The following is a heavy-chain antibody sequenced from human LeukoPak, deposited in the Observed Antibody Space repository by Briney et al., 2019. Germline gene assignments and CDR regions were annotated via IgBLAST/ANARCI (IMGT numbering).Heavy chain of an antibody. D-gene: IGHD6-13*01. V-gene: IGHV4-59*08. CDR3: ARSIAAAINWFDP. J-gene: IGHJ5*02. CDR1: GGSISSYY. CDR2: IYYSGST. Sequence: SETLSLTCTVSGGSISSYYWSWIRHPPGKGLEWIGYIYYSGSTNYNPSLKSRVTISVDTSKNQFSLKLSSVTAADTAVYYCARSIAAAINWFDPWGQGTLVTVSS.